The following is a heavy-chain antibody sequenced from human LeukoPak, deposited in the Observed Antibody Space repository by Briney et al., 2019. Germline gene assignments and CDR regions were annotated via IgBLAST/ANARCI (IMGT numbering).Heavy chain of an antibody. V-gene: IGHV3-11*04. J-gene: IGHJ3*02. CDR3: AREQGYSYVFVAFDI. CDR1: GFTFSDYY. D-gene: IGHD5-18*01. Sequence: GGSLRLSCAASGFTFSDYYMSWIRQAPGKGLEWVSYISSSGSTIYYADSVKGRFTISRDNAKNSLYLQMNSLRAEDTAVYYCAREQGYSYVFVAFDIWAQGTMVTVSS. CDR2: ISSSGSTI.